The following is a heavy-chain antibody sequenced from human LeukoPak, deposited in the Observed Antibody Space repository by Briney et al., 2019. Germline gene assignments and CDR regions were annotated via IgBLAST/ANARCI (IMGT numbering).Heavy chain of an antibody. V-gene: IGHV3-9*01. CDR2: ISWNSGSI. J-gene: IGHJ5*02. CDR1: GFTFDDYA. Sequence: GGSLRLSCAASGFTFDDYAMHWVRQAPGKGLEWVSGISWNSGSIGYADSVKGRFTISRDNAKNSLYLQMNSLRAEDTALYYCAKGRYYYGSGSPFGGWFDPWGQGTLVTVSS. CDR3: AKGRYYYGSGSPFGGWFDP. D-gene: IGHD3-10*01.